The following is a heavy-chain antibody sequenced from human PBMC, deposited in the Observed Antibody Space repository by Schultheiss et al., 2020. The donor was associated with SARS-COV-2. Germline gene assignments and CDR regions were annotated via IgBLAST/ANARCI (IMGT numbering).Heavy chain of an antibody. V-gene: IGHV3-11*04. CDR1: GFTFSDYY. Sequence: GESLKISCAASGFTFSDYYMSWIRQAPGKGLEWVSYISSSGSTIYYADSVKGRFTISRDNAKNSLYLQMNSLRADDTGVYYCARDLVPGTICGLDVWGQGTTVTVSS. J-gene: IGHJ6*02. D-gene: IGHD3-10*01. CDR2: ISSSGSTI. CDR3: ARDLVPGTICGLDV.